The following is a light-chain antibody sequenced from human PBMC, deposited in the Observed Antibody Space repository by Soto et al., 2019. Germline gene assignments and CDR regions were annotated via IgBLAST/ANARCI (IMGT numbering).Light chain of an antibody. CDR3: QQYGRSMWT. Sequence: DIVLTQSPGTLSLSPGERATLSCRASQSVSSDYLAWYQQKPGQAPRLLIYGASSRATGTPDRFSGRGSGTDFTLTIRRLEPEDFAVYYCQQYGRSMWTFGQGTKG. J-gene: IGKJ1*01. V-gene: IGKV3-20*01. CDR1: QSVSSDY. CDR2: GAS.